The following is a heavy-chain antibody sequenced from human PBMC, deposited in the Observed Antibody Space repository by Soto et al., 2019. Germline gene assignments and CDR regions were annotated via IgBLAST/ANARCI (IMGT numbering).Heavy chain of an antibody. V-gene: IGHV4-30-4*01. CDR2: IYYSGNT. D-gene: IGHD6-13*01. J-gene: IGHJ4*02. CDR3: PRVFKRYSSPPGPFEY. Sequence: SETLSLTCTVSGDSISSGDYYWSWIRQPPGKGLEWIGCIYYSGNTYYNPSLKRRFSISVDTSKNQFSLQLSSVTVADTAVYYCPRVFKRYSSPPGPFEYWALGTPVTGSS. CDR1: GDSISSGDYY.